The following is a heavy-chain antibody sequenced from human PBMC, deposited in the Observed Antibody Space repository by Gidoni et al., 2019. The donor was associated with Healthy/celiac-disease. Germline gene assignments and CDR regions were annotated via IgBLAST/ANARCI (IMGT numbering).Heavy chain of an antibody. CDR2: ISYDGSNK. CDR1: GFTFSSYG. J-gene: IGHJ4*02. Sequence: QVQLVESGGGVVQPGRSLRLSCAASGFTFSSYGMHWVRQAPGKGLEWVAVISYDGSNKYYADSVKGRFTISRDNSKNTLYLQMNSLRAEDTAVYYCAKDTHYYDSSGYYYYFDYWGQGTLVTVSS. V-gene: IGHV3-30*18. CDR3: AKDTHYYDSSGYYYYFDY. D-gene: IGHD3-22*01.